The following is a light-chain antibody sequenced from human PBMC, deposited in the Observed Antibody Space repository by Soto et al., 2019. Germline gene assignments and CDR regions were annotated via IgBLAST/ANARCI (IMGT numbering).Light chain of an antibody. J-gene: IGKJ4*01. V-gene: IGKV3-20*01. Sequence: EIVLTQSPDTLSLSPGERATLSCRASQSVRNNYLAWYQQKPGQAPRFLIYDASSRATGIPDRFSGSGSGTHFTLTISRLEPEDFAVYYCQQYGRSPLTFGGGTKVEIK. CDR3: QQYGRSPLT. CDR2: DAS. CDR1: QSVRNNY.